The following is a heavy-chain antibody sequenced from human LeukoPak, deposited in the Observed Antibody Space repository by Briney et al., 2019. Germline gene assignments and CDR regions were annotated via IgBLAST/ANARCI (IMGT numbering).Heavy chain of an antibody. V-gene: IGHV3-20*04. CDR1: GFTFDDYG. J-gene: IGHJ3*02. D-gene: IGHD3-22*01. CDR2: INWNGGST. Sequence: GGSLRLSCAASGFTFDDYGMSWVRQALGKGLEWVSGINWNGGSTGYADSVKGRFTISRDNAKNSLYLQMNSLRAEDTALYYCARVVVVTPLGAFDIWGQGTMVTVSS. CDR3: ARVVVVTPLGAFDI.